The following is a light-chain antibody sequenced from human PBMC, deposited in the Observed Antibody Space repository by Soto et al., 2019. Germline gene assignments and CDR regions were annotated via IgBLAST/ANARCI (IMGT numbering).Light chain of an antibody. V-gene: IGKV1-39*01. CDR1: QSISSY. Sequence: DIQMTQSPSSLSASVGDRVTIPCRASQSISSYLNWYQQKPGKAPNLLMYTASNLQSGVPSRFSGSGSGTDFTLTISSLQPEDFATYYCQQSYSTPISFGQGTRLEI. CDR2: TAS. CDR3: QQSYSTPIS. J-gene: IGKJ5*01.